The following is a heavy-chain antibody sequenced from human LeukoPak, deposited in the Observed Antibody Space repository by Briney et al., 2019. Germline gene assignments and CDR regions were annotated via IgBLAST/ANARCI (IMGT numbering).Heavy chain of an antibody. CDR2: IYPGDSDT. CDR3: ARLVYSNLPSFDY. V-gene: IGHV5-51*01. Sequence: GESLKISCKGSGYSFTSYWMGWVRQMPGKGLEWMGIIYPGDSDTRYSPSFQGQVTISADKSISTAYLQWSRLKASDTAIYYCARLVYSNLPSFDYWGRGTVVTVSS. D-gene: IGHD4-11*01. J-gene: IGHJ4*02. CDR1: GYSFTSYW.